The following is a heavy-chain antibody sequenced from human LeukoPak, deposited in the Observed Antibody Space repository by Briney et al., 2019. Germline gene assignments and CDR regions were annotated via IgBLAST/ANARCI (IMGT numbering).Heavy chain of an antibody. CDR1: GFSFNSYA. J-gene: IGHJ6*04. CDR2: ISGGGGST. CDR3: AKNLPYGSGSYNGMDV. Sequence: GGSLRLSCAASGFSFNSYAMSWVRQAPGKGLEWVSAISGGGGSTDYPDSVKGRFTISRDNSKNTLYLQMNSLRAEDTAVYYCAKNLPYGSGSYNGMDVWGKGTTVTVSS. V-gene: IGHV3-23*01. D-gene: IGHD3-10*01.